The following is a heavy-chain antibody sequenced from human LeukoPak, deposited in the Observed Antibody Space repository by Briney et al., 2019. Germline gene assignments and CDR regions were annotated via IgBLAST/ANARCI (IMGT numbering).Heavy chain of an antibody. V-gene: IGHV1-69*13. CDR1: GGTFSSYA. Sequence: SVKVSCKASGGTFSSYAISWVRQAPGQGLEWMGGIIPIFGTANYAQKFQGRVTITADESTSTAYMELSRLRSDDTAVYYCVAGEPRNPFDYWGQGTLVTVSS. J-gene: IGHJ4*02. CDR3: VAGEPRNPFDY. D-gene: IGHD3-16*01. CDR2: IIPIFGTA.